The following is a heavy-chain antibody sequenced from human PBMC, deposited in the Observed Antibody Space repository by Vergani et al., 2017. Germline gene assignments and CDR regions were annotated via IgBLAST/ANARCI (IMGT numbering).Heavy chain of an antibody. CDR3: ARARGRPRQGGYDHFDY. CDR1: GGTFSSYA. J-gene: IGHJ4*02. CDR2: IIPIFGTA. D-gene: IGHD5-12*01. V-gene: IGHV1-69*06. Sequence: QVQLVQSGAEVKKPGSSVKVSCKASGGTFSSYAISWVRQAPGQGLEWMGGIIPIFGTANYAQKFQGRVTITADKSTSTAYMELSSLRSEDTAVYYCARARGRPRQGGYDHFDYWGQGTLVTVSS.